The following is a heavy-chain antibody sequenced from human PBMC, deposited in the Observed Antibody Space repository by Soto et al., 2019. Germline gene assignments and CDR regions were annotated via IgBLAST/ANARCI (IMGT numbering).Heavy chain of an antibody. V-gene: IGHV3-74*01. CDR2: IKSDGST. CDR1: GFIFTNYW. Sequence: EVQLVESGGGSVQPGGSLRLSCAVSGFIFTNYWMHWVRQVPGKGLEWVSRIKSDGSTYYADSVKGRFTLSRDNAKNTVYLQMNSLRAEDTAVYYCARGGYGIYEVDQWGQGTPVTVSS. J-gene: IGHJ4*01. D-gene: IGHD5-12*01. CDR3: ARGGYGIYEVDQ.